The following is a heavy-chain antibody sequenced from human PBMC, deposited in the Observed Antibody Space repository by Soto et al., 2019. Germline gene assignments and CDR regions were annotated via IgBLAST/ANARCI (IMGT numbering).Heavy chain of an antibody. CDR3: AKVWMVAYFDY. V-gene: IGHV3-23*01. D-gene: IGHD2-15*01. Sequence: EVQLLESGGGLVQPGGSLRLSCAASGFTFSSYAMSWVRQAPGKGLEWVSAISGSGGSTYYADSVKGRFTISRDNSKNTLYLQMNCLSAEDTALYYCAKVWMVAYFDYWGPGILVTGSS. CDR1: GFTFSSYA. CDR2: ISGSGGST. J-gene: IGHJ4*02.